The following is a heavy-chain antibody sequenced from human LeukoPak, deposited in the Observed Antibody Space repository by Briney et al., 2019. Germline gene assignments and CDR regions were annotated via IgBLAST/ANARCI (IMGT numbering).Heavy chain of an antibody. J-gene: IGHJ4*02. Sequence: SETLSLTCTVSDGSISSSSYYWGWIRQPPGKGLEWIGTIYSSGSTYYNPSLKSRVTISLDTSKNQFSLKLNSVTAADTAVYFCARDPYSGYGRFDYWGQGTLVTVSS. CDR3: ARDPYSGYGRFDY. CDR2: IYSSGST. D-gene: IGHD5-12*01. CDR1: DGSISSSSYY. V-gene: IGHV4-39*07.